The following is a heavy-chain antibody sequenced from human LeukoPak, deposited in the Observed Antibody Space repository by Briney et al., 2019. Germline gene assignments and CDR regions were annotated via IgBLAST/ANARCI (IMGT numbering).Heavy chain of an antibody. V-gene: IGHV4-59*08. CDR2: IYYSGST. CDR3: ARLNDILTGPVDY. J-gene: IGHJ4*02. D-gene: IGHD3-9*01. CDR1: GGSISSYY. Sequence: SETLSLTCTVSGGSISSYYWSWIRQPPGKGLEWIGYIYYSGSTNYNPSLKSRVTISVDTSKNQFSLKLSSVTAADTAVYYCARLNDILTGPVDYWGQGTLVTVSS.